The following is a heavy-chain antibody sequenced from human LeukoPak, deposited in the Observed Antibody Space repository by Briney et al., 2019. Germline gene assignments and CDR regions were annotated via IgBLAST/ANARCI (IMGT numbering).Heavy chain of an antibody. CDR2: IYSGGRT. D-gene: IGHD3-22*01. CDR1: GFTVSSNY. J-gene: IGHJ4*02. Sequence: GGSLRLSCAASGFTVSSNYMSWVRQAPGKGLEWVSVIYSGGRTYYADSVKGRFTISRDNSKNTLYLQMNSLRAEDTAVYYCARRYDTSFSFDYWGQGTLVTVSS. CDR3: ARRYDTSFSFDY. V-gene: IGHV3-53*01.